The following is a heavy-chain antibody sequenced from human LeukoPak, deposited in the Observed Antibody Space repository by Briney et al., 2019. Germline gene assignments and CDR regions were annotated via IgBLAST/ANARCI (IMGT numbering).Heavy chain of an antibody. D-gene: IGHD3-22*01. J-gene: IGHJ4*02. CDR2: IYYSGST. CDR1: GGSISSYY. Sequence: SETLSLTCTVSGGSISSYYWSWIRQPPGKGLEWIGYIYYSGSTNYNPSLKSRVTISVDTSKNQFSLKLSSVTAADTAVYYCARSPRYYDSSGYPHYFDYWGQGTLVTVSS. CDR3: ARSPRYYDSSGYPHYFDY. V-gene: IGHV4-59*12.